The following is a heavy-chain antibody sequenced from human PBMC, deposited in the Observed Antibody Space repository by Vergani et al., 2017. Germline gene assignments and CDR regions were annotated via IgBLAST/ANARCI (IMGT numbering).Heavy chain of an antibody. Sequence: EVQLLESGGGLVQPGGSLRLSCAASGFTFSSYAMSWVRQAPGKGLEWVSAISGSGGSTYYADSVKGRFTISRDNSKNTLDLQMNSLRAEDTAVYYCAKDRRDSSGSKGFDYWGQGTLVTVSS. J-gene: IGHJ4*02. CDR2: ISGSGGST. V-gene: IGHV3-23*01. CDR1: GFTFSSYA. D-gene: IGHD6-19*01. CDR3: AKDRRDSSGSKGFDY.